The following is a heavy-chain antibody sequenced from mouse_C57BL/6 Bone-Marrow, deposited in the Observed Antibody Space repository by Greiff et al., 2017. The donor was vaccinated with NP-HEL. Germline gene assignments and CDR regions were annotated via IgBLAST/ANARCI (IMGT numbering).Heavy chain of an antibody. CDR1: GYTFTSYN. CDR3: ARGGVLTVPSYYFDY. V-gene: IGHV1-12*01. CDR2: IYPGNGDP. J-gene: IGHJ2*01. D-gene: IGHD4-1*01. Sequence: QVQLKESGAELVRPGASVKMSCKASGYTFTSYNMHWVKQTPRQGLAWIGAIYPGNGDPSYNQKFKGKATLTVDNSSSTAYMQLSSLTSEDSAVYFCARGGVLTVPSYYFDYWGQGTTLTVAS.